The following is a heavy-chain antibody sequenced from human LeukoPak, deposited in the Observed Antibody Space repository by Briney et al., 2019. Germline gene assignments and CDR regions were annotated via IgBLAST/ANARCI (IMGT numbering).Heavy chain of an antibody. CDR2: IYTSGST. CDR3: ARVGGIAVWFDP. D-gene: IGHD6-19*01. CDR1: GGSISSGSYY. Sequence: SETLSLTCTVSGGSISSGSYYWSWIRQPAGKGLEWIGRIYTSGSTNYNPSLKSRVTISVDTSKNQFSLKLSSVTAADTAVYYCARVGGIAVWFDPWGQGTLVTVSS. V-gene: IGHV4-61*02. J-gene: IGHJ5*02.